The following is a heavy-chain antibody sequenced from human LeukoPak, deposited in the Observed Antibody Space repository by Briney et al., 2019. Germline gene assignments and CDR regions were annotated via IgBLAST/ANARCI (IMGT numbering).Heavy chain of an antibody. J-gene: IGHJ5*02. Sequence: SETLSLTCTVSGGSIRSYWRWIRQPAGKGLEWIGRIYGSGSTDYNPSLKSRVTMSIDTSKNQFPLNLISVTAADTAVYYCARDSGTTGEVKFDPWGQGTLVTVSS. V-gene: IGHV4-4*07. CDR1: GGSIRSY. CDR2: IYGSGST. D-gene: IGHD3-10*01. CDR3: ARDSGTTGEVKFDP.